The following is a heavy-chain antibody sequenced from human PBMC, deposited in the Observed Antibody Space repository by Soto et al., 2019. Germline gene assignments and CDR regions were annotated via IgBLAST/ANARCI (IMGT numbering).Heavy chain of an antibody. CDR3: ARWFCGGDCYLDF. CDR2: ISYDGSNK. CDR1: GCTFSSYA. V-gene: IGHV3-30-3*01. Sequence: QVQLVESGGGVVQPGRCLRLSCAASGCTFSSYAMHWVRQAPGKGLEWVAVISYDGSNKYYADSVKGRFTISRDNSKNTLYLQMNSLRPEDTAVYYCARWFCGGDCYLDFWGLGTLVIVSS. J-gene: IGHJ4*02. D-gene: IGHD2-21*02.